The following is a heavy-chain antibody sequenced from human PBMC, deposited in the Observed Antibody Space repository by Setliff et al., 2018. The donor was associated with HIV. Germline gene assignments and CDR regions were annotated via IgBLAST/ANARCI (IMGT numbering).Heavy chain of an antibody. J-gene: IGHJ4*02. CDR2: IYTDENT. Sequence: SETLSLTCIVSGGSINSYYWSWIRQPAGKGLEWIGRIYTDENTNYNPSLKSRVTMSVDTSKNQFSLILTSATAADTAMYYCARGDPFTDFDSWGQGTLVTVSS. D-gene: IGHD2-8*02. CDR1: GGSINSYY. V-gene: IGHV4-4*07. CDR3: ARGDPFTDFDS.